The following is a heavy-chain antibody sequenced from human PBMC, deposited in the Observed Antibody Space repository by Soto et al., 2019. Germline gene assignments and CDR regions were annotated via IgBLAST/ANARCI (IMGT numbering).Heavy chain of an antibody. Sequence: GGSLRLSCGASGFRLIPYWMSWVRQAPGKGLEWVANINQDGSERNYVDSVRGRFTISRDNAQNSVFLQMNSLRAEYMAVYFCARGSVHFYDNSFDYWGQGTLVTVSS. CDR3: ARGSVHFYDNSFDY. V-gene: IGHV3-7*03. J-gene: IGHJ4*02. CDR1: GFRLIPYW. D-gene: IGHD3-22*01. CDR2: INQDGSER.